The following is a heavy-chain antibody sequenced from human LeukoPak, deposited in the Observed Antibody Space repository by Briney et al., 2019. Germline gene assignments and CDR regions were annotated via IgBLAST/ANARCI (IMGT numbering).Heavy chain of an antibody. CDR1: GFTFDDYA. J-gene: IGHJ4*02. CDR3: AKDATTRYEFSGSYDYLDY. D-gene: IGHD1-26*01. Sequence: PGGSLRLSCAASGFTFDDYAIHWVRQAPGKGLEWVSGISWNSGRIDYADSVKGRFTISRDNAKNSLYLQMDSLRAEDTAFYYCAKDATTRYEFSGSYDYLDYWGQGTLVTVSS. V-gene: IGHV3-9*01. CDR2: ISWNSGRI.